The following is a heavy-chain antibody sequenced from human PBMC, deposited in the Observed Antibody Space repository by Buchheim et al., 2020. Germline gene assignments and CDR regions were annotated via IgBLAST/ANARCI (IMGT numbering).Heavy chain of an antibody. V-gene: IGHV4-39*01. CDR3: ASPSESYSEGV. Sequence: QVQLQESGPGLVKPSETLSLTCTVSGGSITSSSYYWGWIRQPPGKGLEWIGSIDYSGSTYYNPSLRSRITISVDTSKNQFSLKLRSVIAADTAVYYCASPSESYSEGVWGQGTT. J-gene: IGHJ6*02. CDR2: IDYSGST. D-gene: IGHD4-11*01. CDR1: GGSITSSSYY.